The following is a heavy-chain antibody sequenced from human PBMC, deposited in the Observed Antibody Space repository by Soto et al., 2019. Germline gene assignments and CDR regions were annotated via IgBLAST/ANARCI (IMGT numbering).Heavy chain of an antibody. CDR1: GYTFTDYY. CDR3: ARPPGYISDWYYFDL. J-gene: IGHJ4*02. Sequence: ASVKVSCKASGYTFTDYYMHWVRQAPGQGFEWLGRISPKSGATNYAQKFQGRVTMTWDTSLNTAYMELSSLISEDTVVYYCARPPGYISDWYYFDLWGQGTLVTVSS. CDR2: ISPKSGAT. V-gene: IGHV1-2*05. D-gene: IGHD3-9*01.